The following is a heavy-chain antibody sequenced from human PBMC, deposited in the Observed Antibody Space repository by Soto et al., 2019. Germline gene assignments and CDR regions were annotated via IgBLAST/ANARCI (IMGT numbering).Heavy chain of an antibody. CDR3: AVGTPGGDSVRAWFDR. CDR2: INHSGST. V-gene: IGHV4-34*01. D-gene: IGHD4-17*01. J-gene: IGHJ5*02. CDR1: GGSFSGYY. Sequence: QVQLQQWGAGLLKPSETLSLTCAVYGGSFSGYYWSWIRQPPGKGLEWVGEINHSGSTNYNPSLKSRLTISVDTSKNQFPLKLSSGTAADTAVYYCAVGTPGGDSVRAWFDRWGQGTLVTVSS.